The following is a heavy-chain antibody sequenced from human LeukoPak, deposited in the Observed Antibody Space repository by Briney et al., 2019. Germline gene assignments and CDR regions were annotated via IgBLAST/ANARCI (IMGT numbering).Heavy chain of an antibody. J-gene: IGHJ5*02. Sequence: SETLSLTCAVYGGSFSGYYWSWIRQPPGKGLEWIGEINHSGSTNYNPSLKSRVTISVDTSKNQFSLKLSSVTAADTAVYYCAILNIAAARGWFDPWGQGTLVTFSS. V-gene: IGHV4-34*01. CDR1: GGSFSGYY. CDR3: AILNIAAARGWFDP. D-gene: IGHD6-13*01. CDR2: INHSGST.